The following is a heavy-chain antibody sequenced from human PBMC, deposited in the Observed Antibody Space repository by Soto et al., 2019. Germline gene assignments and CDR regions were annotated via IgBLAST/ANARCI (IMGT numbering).Heavy chain of an antibody. V-gene: IGHV4-59*01. CDR1: GGSISSYY. Sequence: SETLSLTCTVSGGSISSYYWSWIRQPPGKGLEWIGYIYYSGSTNYNPSLKSRVTISVDTSKNQFSLKLSSVTAADTAVYYCARSYSSGWYSWWFDPWGQGTLVTVS. CDR3: ARSYSSGWYSWWFDP. J-gene: IGHJ5*02. CDR2: IYYSGST. D-gene: IGHD6-19*01.